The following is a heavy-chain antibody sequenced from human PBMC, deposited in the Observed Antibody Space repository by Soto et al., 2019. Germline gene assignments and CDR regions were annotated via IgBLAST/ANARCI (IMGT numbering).Heavy chain of an antibody. CDR2: IYPGDSDT. D-gene: IGHD6-19*01. CDR3: ARPFESSGRFDY. V-gene: IGHV5-51*01. Sequence: GESLKISCKGSGYSFTSYFVGWVRQMPGKGLEWMGIIYPGDSDTRYSPSFQGQVTISADKSIRTAYLQWSSLKASDTAMYYCARPFESSGRFDYWGQGTPATVSS. CDR1: GYSFTSYF. J-gene: IGHJ4*02.